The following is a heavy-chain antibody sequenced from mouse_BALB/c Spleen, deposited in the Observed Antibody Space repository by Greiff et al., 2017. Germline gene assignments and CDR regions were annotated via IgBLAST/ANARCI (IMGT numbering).Heavy chain of an antibody. CDR1: GFTFSSYG. Sequence: EVQLVESGGGLVQPGGSLKLSCAASGFTFSSYGMSWVRQTPDKRLELVATINSNGGSTYYPDSVKGRFTISRDNAKNTLYLQMSSLKSEDTAMYYCARAYYYGSSYGWFAYWGQGTLVTVSA. CDR3: ARAYYYGSSYGWFAY. J-gene: IGHJ3*01. D-gene: IGHD1-1*01. V-gene: IGHV5-6-3*01. CDR2: INSNGGST.